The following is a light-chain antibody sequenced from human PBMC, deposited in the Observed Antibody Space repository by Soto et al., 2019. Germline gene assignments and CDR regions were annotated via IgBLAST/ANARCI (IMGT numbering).Light chain of an antibody. CDR2: DAS. CDR3: QQYNSWPYT. CDR1: QSVSSN. Sequence: EIVMTQSPATLSVSPGERATLSCRAGQSVSSNLAWYQQRPGQAPRLLIYDASTRATGIPARFSGSGSGTEFTLTISSLQSEDFAVYYCQQYNSWPYTFGQGTKLEIK. J-gene: IGKJ2*01. V-gene: IGKV3-15*01.